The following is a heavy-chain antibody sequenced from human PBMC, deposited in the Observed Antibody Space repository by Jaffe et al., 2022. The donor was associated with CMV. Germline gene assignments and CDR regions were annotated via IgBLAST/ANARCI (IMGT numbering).Heavy chain of an antibody. CDR1: GYSFTSYW. Sequence: EVQLVQSGAEVKKPGESLRISCKGSGYSFTSYWISWVRQMPGKGLEWMGRIDPSDSYTNYSPSFQGHVTISADKSISTAYLQWSSLKASDTAMYYCARLDYRYSGYLGAEFSNDYWGQGTLVTVSS. V-gene: IGHV5-10-1*03. CDR3: ARLDYRYSGYLGAEFSNDY. J-gene: IGHJ4*02. CDR2: IDPSDSYT. D-gene: IGHD5-12*01.